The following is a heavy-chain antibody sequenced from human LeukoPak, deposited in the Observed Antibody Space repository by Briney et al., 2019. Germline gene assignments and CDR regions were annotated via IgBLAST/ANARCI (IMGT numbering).Heavy chain of an antibody. J-gene: IGHJ4*02. CDR3: AKGACSTTSCSIDY. D-gene: IGHD2-2*01. V-gene: IGHV3-9*03. CDR1: GFTFDDYA. Sequence: GGSLRLSCAASGFTFDDYAMHCVRQVPGKGLVGVSGISWNSGSIGYADSVKGRFTISRDNAKNSLYLQMNSLRAEDLALYYCAKGACSTTSCSIDYWGQGTLVTVSS. CDR2: ISWNSGSI.